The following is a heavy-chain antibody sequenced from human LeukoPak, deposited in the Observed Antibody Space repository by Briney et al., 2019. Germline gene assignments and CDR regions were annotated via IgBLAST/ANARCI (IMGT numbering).Heavy chain of an antibody. V-gene: IGHV3-74*01. Sequence: GGSLRLSCAASGFTFSSYWMPWVRQAPGKGLVWVSRINSDGSSTSYADSVKGRFTISRDNAKNTLYLQMNSLRADDTAVYYCARDKYSGSYWGPLDYWGQGTLVTVSS. J-gene: IGHJ4*02. CDR2: INSDGSST. CDR3: ARDKYSGSYWGPLDY. CDR1: GFTFSSYW. D-gene: IGHD1-26*01.